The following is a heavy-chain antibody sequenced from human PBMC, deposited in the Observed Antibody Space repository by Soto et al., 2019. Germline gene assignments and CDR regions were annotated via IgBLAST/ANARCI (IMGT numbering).Heavy chain of an antibody. D-gene: IGHD2-15*01. Sequence: QVQLQQWGAGLLKPSETLSLTCAVYGGSFSGYYWSWIRQPPGKGLEWIGEINHSGSTNYNPSLKSRVTISVDTSKNQFSLKLSSVTAADTAVYYCARGPSDLGWYWGQGTLVTVSS. CDR3: ARGPSDLGWY. V-gene: IGHV4-34*01. J-gene: IGHJ4*02. CDR1: GGSFSGYY. CDR2: INHSGST.